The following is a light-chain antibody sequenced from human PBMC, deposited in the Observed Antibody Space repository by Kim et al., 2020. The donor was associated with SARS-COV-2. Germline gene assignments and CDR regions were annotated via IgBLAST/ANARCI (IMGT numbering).Light chain of an antibody. CDR2: YDD. J-gene: IGLJ3*02. Sequence: QRVTISCSGSSSNIGNNGVNWFQQLPGKAPRLVIYYDDLVPSGVSDRFSGSKSGTSASLAISGLQSGDEADYYCAAWDDSLNGWVFGGGTKLTVL. CDR1: SSNIGNNG. V-gene: IGLV1-36*01. CDR3: AAWDDSLNGWV.